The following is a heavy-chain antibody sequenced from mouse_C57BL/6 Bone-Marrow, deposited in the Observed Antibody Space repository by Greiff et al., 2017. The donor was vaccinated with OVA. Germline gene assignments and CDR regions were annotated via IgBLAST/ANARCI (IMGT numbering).Heavy chain of an antibody. D-gene: IGHD2-3*01. CDR3: ARLGYDGYYSFAY. CDR1: DSEVFPIAY. J-gene: IGHJ3*01. V-gene: IGHV15-2*01. CDR2: ILPSIGRT. Sequence: QVQLKESGSELRSPGSSVKLSCKDFDSEVFPIAYMSWVRQKPGHGFEWIGGILPSIGRTIYGEKFEDKATLDADTLSNTAYLELNSLTSEDSAIYYCARLGYDGYYSFAYWGQGTLVTVSA.